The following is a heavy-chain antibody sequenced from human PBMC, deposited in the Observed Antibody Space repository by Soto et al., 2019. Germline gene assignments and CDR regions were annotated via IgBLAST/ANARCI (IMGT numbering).Heavy chain of an antibody. Sequence: PGGSLRLSCVASGFTFNIYAMRWVRQAPGKGLEWVSAISGSGDKTHYADSVKGRFTISRDNSKNTLYLQMNSLRAEDTAVYYCAKDSSFLEWLLGFDYWGQGTLVTVSS. CDR2: ISGSGDKT. D-gene: IGHD3-3*01. CDR1: GFTFNIYA. CDR3: AKDSSFLEWLLGFDY. J-gene: IGHJ4*02. V-gene: IGHV3-23*01.